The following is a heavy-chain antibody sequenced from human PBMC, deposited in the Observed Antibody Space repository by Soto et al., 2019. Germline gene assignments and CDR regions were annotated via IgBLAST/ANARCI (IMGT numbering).Heavy chain of an antibody. D-gene: IGHD6-19*01. V-gene: IGHV3-23*01. CDR3: AGAFYSSGWYYFDY. CDR2: ISGSGGST. CDR1: GFTFSSYA. Sequence: GGSLRLSCAASGFTFSSYAMSWVRQAPGKGLEWVSAISGSGGSTYYADSVKGRFTISRDNSKNTLYLQMNSLRAEDTAVYYCAGAFYSSGWYYFDYWGQGTLVTVSS. J-gene: IGHJ4*02.